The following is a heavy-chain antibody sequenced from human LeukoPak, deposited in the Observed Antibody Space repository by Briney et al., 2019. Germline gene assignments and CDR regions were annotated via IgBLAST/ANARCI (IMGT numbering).Heavy chain of an antibody. CDR2: INHSGST. D-gene: IGHD3-10*01. V-gene: IGHV4-34*01. J-gene: IGHJ4*02. CDR3: ARRVSGSLYYFDY. Sequence: PSETLSLTCAVYGGSFSGYYWSWIRQPPGKGLEWIGEINHSGSTNYNPSLKGRVTISVDTSKNQFSLKLSSVTAADTAVYYCARRVSGSLYYFDYWGQGTLVTVSS. CDR1: GGSFSGYY.